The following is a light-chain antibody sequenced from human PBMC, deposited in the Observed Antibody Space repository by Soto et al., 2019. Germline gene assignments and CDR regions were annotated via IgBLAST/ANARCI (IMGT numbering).Light chain of an antibody. CDR1: SSDVGAYNY. CDR3: SSYTSTSTLVV. V-gene: IGLV2-14*01. Sequence: QSVLTQPASVSGSPGQSITISCTGTSSDVGAYNYVSWYQQHPGKAPKLMIYDVSNRPSGVSNRFSGSKSGITASLTISGLQAEDEADYYCSSYTSTSTLVVFGGGTKLTVL. CDR2: DVS. J-gene: IGLJ2*01.